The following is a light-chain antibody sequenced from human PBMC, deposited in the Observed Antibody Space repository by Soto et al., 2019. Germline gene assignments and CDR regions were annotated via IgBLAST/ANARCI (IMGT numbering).Light chain of an antibody. CDR3: QHYNNWPRT. CDR2: GAS. Sequence: EIVMTQSPATLSVSPGERATLSCRASQSVSSNSAWYQQKPGQAPRLLIYGASTRATGIPARFSGSGSGTEFTPTISSLQSEDFAVYYCQHYNNWPRTFGQGTKVEIK. J-gene: IGKJ1*01. CDR1: QSVSSN. V-gene: IGKV3-15*01.